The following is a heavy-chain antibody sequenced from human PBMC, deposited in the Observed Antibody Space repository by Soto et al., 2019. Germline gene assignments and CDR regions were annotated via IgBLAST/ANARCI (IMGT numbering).Heavy chain of an antibody. V-gene: IGHV3-66*01. Sequence: EVQWVESGGGLVQPGGSLRLSCAASGFTVSSTYMSWVRQAPGKGLAWVSLIYSGGSTYYAESAKGRFTISRDNSKNTLYLQMNSLRAEDTAVYYCARVTYYYDSSGSWAYDDFDIWGQGTMVTVSS. CDR3: ARVTYYYDSSGSWAYDDFDI. J-gene: IGHJ3*02. CDR2: IYSGGST. D-gene: IGHD3-22*01. CDR1: GFTVSSTY.